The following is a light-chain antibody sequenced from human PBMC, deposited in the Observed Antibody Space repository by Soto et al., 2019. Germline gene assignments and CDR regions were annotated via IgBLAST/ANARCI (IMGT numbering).Light chain of an antibody. V-gene: IGKV1-39*01. CDR2: GAS. Sequence: DIQMTQSPSSLSASVGDRVTITXRTSQSINIYLNWYQQKVGEPPRLXXFGASNLQSGVPSRFSGSGVGTHFTLTISSLQAEDFATYYCQQGYTKSPLTFAGGTKVDIK. CDR1: QSINIY. J-gene: IGKJ4*01. CDR3: QQGYTKSPLT.